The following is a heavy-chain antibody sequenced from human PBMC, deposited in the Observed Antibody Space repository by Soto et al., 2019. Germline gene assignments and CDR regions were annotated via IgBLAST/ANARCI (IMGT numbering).Heavy chain of an antibody. D-gene: IGHD2-8*01. J-gene: IGHJ4*02. V-gene: IGHV4-34*01. CDR1: GGSFSGYY. CDR2: INHSGST. CDR3: ARGRVLWYTLHFDY. Sequence: PSEILSLTCAVYGGSFSGYYWSWIRQPPGKGLEWIGEINHSGSTNYNPSLKSRVTISVDTSKNQFSLKLSSVTAADTAVYYCARGRVLWYTLHFDYWGQGTLVTVSS.